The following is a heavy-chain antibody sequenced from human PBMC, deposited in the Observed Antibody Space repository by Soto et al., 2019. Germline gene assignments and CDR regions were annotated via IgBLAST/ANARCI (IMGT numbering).Heavy chain of an antibody. J-gene: IGHJ6*02. V-gene: IGHV3-21*01. CDR3: ARGEYSSNPWGMDV. CDR1: GFTFSSYS. CDR2: ISSSSSYI. Sequence: ASVKVSCAASGFTFSSYSMNWVRQAPGKGLEWVSSISSSSSYIYYADSVKGRFTISRDNAKNSLYLQMNSLRAEDTAVYYCARGEYSSNPWGMDVWGQGTTVTVSS. D-gene: IGHD6-6*01.